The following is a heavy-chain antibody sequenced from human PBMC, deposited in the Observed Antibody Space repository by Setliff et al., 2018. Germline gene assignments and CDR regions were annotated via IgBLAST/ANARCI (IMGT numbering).Heavy chain of an antibody. CDR2: INHSGST. CDR1: GGSFSGYY. Sequence: PSETLSLTCAVYGGSFSGYYWSWIRQPPGKGLEWIGEINHSGSTNYNPSLKSRVTISVDTSKNQFSLKLSSVTAADTAAYYCARVPNFWSGYSDYWGQGTLVTVSS. J-gene: IGHJ4*02. V-gene: IGHV4-34*01. CDR3: ARVPNFWSGYSDY. D-gene: IGHD3-3*01.